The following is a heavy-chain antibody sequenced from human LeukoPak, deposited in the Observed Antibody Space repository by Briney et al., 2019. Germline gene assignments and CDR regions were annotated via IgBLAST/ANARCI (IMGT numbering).Heavy chain of an antibody. CDR2: INHSGST. D-gene: IGHD3-22*01. CDR3: ARALNRYYYDSSGYYHYDY. J-gene: IGHJ4*02. Sequence: PSETLSLTCAVYGGSFSGYYWSWIRQPPGKGLEWIGEINHSGSTNYNPSLKSRVTISVDTSKNQFSLKLSSVTAADTAVYYCARALNRYYYDSSGYYHYDYWGQGTLVTVSS. CDR1: GGSFSGYY. V-gene: IGHV4-34*01.